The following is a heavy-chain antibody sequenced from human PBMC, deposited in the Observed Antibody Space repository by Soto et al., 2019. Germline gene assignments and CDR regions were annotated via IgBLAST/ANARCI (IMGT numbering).Heavy chain of an antibody. J-gene: IGHJ6*02. CDR1: GFTFSTYP. V-gene: IGHV3-23*01. D-gene: IGHD4-4*01. CDR2: ISGSGIST. CDR3: AKPPVITASYYYYDMDV. Sequence: GGSLRLSCAASGFTFSTYPMNWVRQAPGKGLEWVSGISGSGISTYYADSVRGRFTISRDNSKNTVFLQMNSLRAEDTAVYYCAKPPVITASYYYYDMDVWGQGTTVTVSS.